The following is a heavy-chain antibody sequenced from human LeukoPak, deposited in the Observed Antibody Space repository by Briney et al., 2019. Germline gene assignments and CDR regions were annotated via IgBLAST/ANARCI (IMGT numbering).Heavy chain of an antibody. J-gene: IGHJ4*02. CDR2: ISPTGSTM. V-gene: IGHV3-48*03. CDR3: ATLTVASPFDY. CDR1: GFTFSHYE. D-gene: IGHD5-12*01. Sequence: GGSLRLSCAASGFTFSHYEMYWVRQAPGKGLEWVSYISPTGSTMYYADSVKGRFTISRDNAKNSLYLQMNSLRADDTAVYYRATLTVASPFDYWGQGALVTVSS.